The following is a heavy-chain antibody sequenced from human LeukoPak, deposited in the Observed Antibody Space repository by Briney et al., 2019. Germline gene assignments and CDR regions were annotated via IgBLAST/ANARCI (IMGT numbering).Heavy chain of an antibody. CDR2: INSDGSST. CDR1: GFTFSSYW. V-gene: IGHV3-74*01. D-gene: IGHD3-9*01. J-gene: IGHJ4*02. CDR3: ARAYYDILTGPDY. Sequence: GGSLRLSCAASGFTFSSYWMHWVRQAPGKGLVWVSRINSDGSSTSYADSVKGQFTISRDNAKNTLYLQMNSLRAEDTAVYYCARAYYDILTGPDYWGQGTLVTVSS.